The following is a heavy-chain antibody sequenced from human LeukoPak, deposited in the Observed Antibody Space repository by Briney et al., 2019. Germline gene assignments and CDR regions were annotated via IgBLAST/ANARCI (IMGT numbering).Heavy chain of an antibody. V-gene: IGHV3-66*01. CDR1: GFTVRRNY. D-gene: IGHD3-10*01. CDR3: ARGEFIRNVFDT. Sequence: GSLRLSCATSGFTVRRNYLNLVRQAPGKGLELVSVIYSGGSTYYADSVKGRFTISRDNSKNMLYLQMNNLRAEDTAVYSCARGEFIRNVFDTWGQGTMVSVSS. CDR2: IYSGGST. J-gene: IGHJ3*02.